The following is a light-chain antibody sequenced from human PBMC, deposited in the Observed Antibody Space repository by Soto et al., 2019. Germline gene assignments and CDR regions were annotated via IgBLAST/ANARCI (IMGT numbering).Light chain of an antibody. V-gene: IGKV1-39*01. Sequence: DIQMPQSPSSLSASVGARVPITCRASQSISSYLNWYQQKPGKAPKLLIYAASSLQSGVPSRFSGSGSGTDFTLTISCLQSEEFATYYCQQYYSYPRTVGQGTKVDIK. J-gene: IGKJ1*01. CDR1: QSISSY. CDR3: QQYYSYPRT. CDR2: AAS.